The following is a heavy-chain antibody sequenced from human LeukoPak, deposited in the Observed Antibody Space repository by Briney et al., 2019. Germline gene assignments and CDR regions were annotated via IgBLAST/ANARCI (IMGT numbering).Heavy chain of an antibody. CDR3: RRSGVVTYYYGMDV. V-gene: IGHV3-23*01. CDR2: ITGTGGST. D-gene: IGHD2-21*02. CDR1: GFTFTSYA. Sequence: GGSLRLSCAASGFTFTSYAMSWVRQAPGKGLEWVSAITGTGGSTYYAASVKGRFTVSRDNSKNTLYLQMNSLRAEDTAVYYCRRSGVVTYYYGMDVWGQGTTVTVSS. J-gene: IGHJ6*02.